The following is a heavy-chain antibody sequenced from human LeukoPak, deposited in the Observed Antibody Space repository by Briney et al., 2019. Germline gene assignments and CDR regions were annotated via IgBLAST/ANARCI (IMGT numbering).Heavy chain of an antibody. CDR3: ARVPYDSSGYLHSYFDY. Sequence: TGGSLRLSCVASGFTFTNAWMNWVRQAPGKGLEWVSGISWNSGSIGYADSVKGRFTISRDNAKNSLYLQMNSLRAEDTAVYYCARVPYDSSGYLHSYFDYWGQGTLVTVSS. CDR2: ISWNSGSI. J-gene: IGHJ4*02. V-gene: IGHV3-9*01. D-gene: IGHD3-22*01. CDR1: GFTFTNAW.